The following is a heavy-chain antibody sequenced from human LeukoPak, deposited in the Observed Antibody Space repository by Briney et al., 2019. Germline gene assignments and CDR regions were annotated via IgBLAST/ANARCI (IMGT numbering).Heavy chain of an antibody. D-gene: IGHD3-3*01. CDR1: GGTFSSYA. CDR2: IIPIFGTA. J-gene: IGHJ6*02. Sequence: SVKVSCKASGGTFSSYAISWVRQAPGQGLEWMGGIIPIFGTANYAQKFQGRVTITADESTSTAYMELSSLRSEDTAVYYCARDLGGGLYYYYYGMDVWGQGTTVTVSS. V-gene: IGHV1-69*13. CDR3: ARDLGGGLYYYYYGMDV.